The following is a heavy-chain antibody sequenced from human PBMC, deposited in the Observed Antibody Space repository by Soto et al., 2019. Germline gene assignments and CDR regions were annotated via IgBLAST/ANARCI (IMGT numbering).Heavy chain of an antibody. J-gene: IGHJ6*02. Sequence: VASVKVSCKASGGTFSSYAISWVRQAPGQGLEWMGGIIPIFGTANYAQKFQGRVTITADESTSTAYMELSSLRSEDTAVYYCARGGAKWEPLGYYYYGMDVWGQGSPGHR. D-gene: IGHD1-26*01. CDR3: ARGGAKWEPLGYYYYGMDV. CDR1: GGTFSSYA. CDR2: IIPIFGTA. V-gene: IGHV1-69*13.